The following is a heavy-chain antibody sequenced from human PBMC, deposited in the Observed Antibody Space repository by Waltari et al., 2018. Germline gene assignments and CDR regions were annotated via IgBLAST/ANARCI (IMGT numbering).Heavy chain of an antibody. CDR2: IRYDGNNK. V-gene: IGHV3-30*02. J-gene: IGHJ3*01. Sequence: VQLEEFGGGVVPPGGSVTPSFAASGFTFVHFGMHWDRQAPGKGLEWLTFIRYDGNNKYHADSVKGRFIISRDNSKNTLYLQINSLRADDTATYYCVKDGDFFVSGYDAFDVWGQGTMVTVSS. CDR1: GFTFVHFG. CDR3: VKDGDFFVSGYDAFDV. D-gene: IGHD4-17*01.